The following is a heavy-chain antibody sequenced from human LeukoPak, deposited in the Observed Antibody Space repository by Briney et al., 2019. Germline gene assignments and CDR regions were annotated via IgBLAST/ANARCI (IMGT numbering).Heavy chain of an antibody. J-gene: IGHJ4*02. CDR1: GVSFSGYY. D-gene: IGHD3-10*01. CDR2: ISRSGST. V-gene: IGHV4-34*01. CDR3: ARAGKGDSGSFPDY. Sequence: PSETLSLTCAVYGVSFSGYYWTWIRQPPGKGLEWVGEISRSGSTNYNASLESGVTISVDTSKNQFSLRLSSVTAADTAVYYCARAGKGDSGSFPDYWGQGTLVIVSS.